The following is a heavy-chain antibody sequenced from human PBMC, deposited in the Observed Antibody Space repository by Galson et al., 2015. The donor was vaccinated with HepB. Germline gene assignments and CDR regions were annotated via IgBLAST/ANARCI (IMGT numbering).Heavy chain of an antibody. CDR1: GFSLNTSGVG. J-gene: IGHJ4*02. V-gene: IGHV2-5*02. Sequence: PALVKPTQTLTLTCTFSGFSLNTSGVGVGWIRQPPGKALEWLALICWDDDKRYSPSLKSRLTITKDTSKNQVVLTMTNMDPVDTATYYCAHSSLDLYDFWSGYSDLFDYWGQGTLVTVSS. CDR2: ICWDDDK. CDR3: AHSSLDLYDFWSGYSDLFDY. D-gene: IGHD3-3*01.